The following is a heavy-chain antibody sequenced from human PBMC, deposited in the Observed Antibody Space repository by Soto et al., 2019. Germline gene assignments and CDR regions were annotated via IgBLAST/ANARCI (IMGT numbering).Heavy chain of an antibody. CDR1: GGSISSGGYY. CDR3: AREKGAHGIYGMDV. V-gene: IGHV4-61*08. CDR2: SYYSGSP. J-gene: IGHJ6*02. D-gene: IGHD1-20*01. Sequence: SETLSLTCTVSGGSISSGGYYGSWIRQHPGKGLEWIGYSYYSGSPNYNPSLKSRVTISVDTSKNQFSLRLTSVTAADTAVYYCAREKGAHGIYGMDVWGQGTTVTVSS.